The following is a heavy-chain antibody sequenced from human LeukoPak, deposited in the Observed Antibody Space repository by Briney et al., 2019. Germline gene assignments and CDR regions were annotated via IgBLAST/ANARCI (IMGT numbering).Heavy chain of an antibody. Sequence: GGSLRLSCAASGFTFSSYSMHWVRQAPGKGLEWVAVISYDGSNKFYADSVKGRFTISRANSKNTLYLQVNSLRAEDTAVYYCARKGYYDSSGYYTDAFDIWGQGTMVTVSS. CDR3: ARKGYYDSSGYYTDAFDI. CDR2: ISYDGSNK. D-gene: IGHD3-22*01. V-gene: IGHV3-30*03. CDR1: GFTFSSYS. J-gene: IGHJ3*02.